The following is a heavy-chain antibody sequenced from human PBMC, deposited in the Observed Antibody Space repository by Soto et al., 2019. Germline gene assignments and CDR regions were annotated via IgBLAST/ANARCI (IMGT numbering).Heavy chain of an antibody. CDR2: IYSGGTT. CDR3: ARGLPSFDY. D-gene: IGHD4-17*01. J-gene: IGHJ4*02. V-gene: IGHV3-66*01. CDR1: GFTVSSTY. Sequence: EVQLVESGGGLVQPGGSRRLSCAASGFTVSSTYMNWLRQAPGKGLEWVSVIYSGGTTYYADSVKGRFTISRDDSKNTLYLQMNSLRDEDTAVYYCARGLPSFDYWGQGTLVTVSS.